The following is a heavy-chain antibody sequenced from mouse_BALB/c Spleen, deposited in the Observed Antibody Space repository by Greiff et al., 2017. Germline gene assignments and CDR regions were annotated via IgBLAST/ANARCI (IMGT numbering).Heavy chain of an antibody. Sequence: VQLQQPGAELVRPGASVKLSCKASGYSFTSYWMNWVKQSPGQGLEWIGMIHPSDSDTRLNQKFKDKATLTVDKSSSTAYLQLSSPTSEDSAVYYCARGSAMDYWGQGTSVTVSS. CDR3: ARGSAMDY. CDR2: IHPSDSDT. V-gene: IGHV1-74*01. CDR1: GYSFTSYW. J-gene: IGHJ4*01.